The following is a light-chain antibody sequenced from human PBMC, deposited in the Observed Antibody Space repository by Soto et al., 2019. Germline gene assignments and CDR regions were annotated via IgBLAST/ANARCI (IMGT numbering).Light chain of an antibody. CDR1: QSVSSY. CDR2: DAS. J-gene: IGKJ1*01. CDR3: QQRGNWPRT. Sequence: EVVLTQSPATLSLSPGERATLSCRASQSVSSYLAWYQQKPGQAPRLLIYDASNRATGIPARFSGSGSGTDFTLTISSLEPEDFAVYCCQQRGNWPRTFGQGTKVEIK. V-gene: IGKV3-11*01.